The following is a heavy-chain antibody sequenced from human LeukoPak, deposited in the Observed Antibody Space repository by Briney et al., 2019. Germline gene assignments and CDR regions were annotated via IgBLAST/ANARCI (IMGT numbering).Heavy chain of an antibody. D-gene: IGHD6-19*01. J-gene: IGHJ3*02. CDR2: TYYKSKWYY. Sequence: SQTLSLTCAISGDSVSSNSAAWHWVRQSPSIGLEWLGRTYYKSKWYYDYAGSVKSRITINPDTSKNQFSLQLSSVTPEDTAVYYCARVSYMGGAWYGTFDIWGQGTMVTVSS. CDR1: GDSVSSNSAA. CDR3: ARVSYMGGAWYGTFDI. V-gene: IGHV6-1*01.